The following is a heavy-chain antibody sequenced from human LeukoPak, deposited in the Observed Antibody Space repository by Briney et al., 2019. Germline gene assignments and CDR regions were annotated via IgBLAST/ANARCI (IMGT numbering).Heavy chain of an antibody. CDR2: ITSRGAAT. D-gene: IGHD3-22*01. J-gene: IGHJ4*02. CDR3: AKDRPNYYGSNGHYYKLNGDC. Sequence: PGGSLRLSCAASGFTFSSYAMSWVRQAPGKGLEWVSSITSRGAATYYADSVKGRFTISRDNSDNTLYLQMNSLRAEDTAVYYCAKDRPNYYGSNGHYYKLNGDCWGQGTLVTVSS. CDR1: GFTFSSYA. V-gene: IGHV3-23*01.